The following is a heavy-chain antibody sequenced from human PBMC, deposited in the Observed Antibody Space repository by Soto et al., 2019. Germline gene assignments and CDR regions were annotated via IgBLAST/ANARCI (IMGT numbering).Heavy chain of an antibody. CDR2: IYSEGTT. CDR1: GFTFSSYA. J-gene: IGHJ6*02. V-gene: IGHV3-53*01. Sequence: GGSLRLSCAASGFTFSSYAMHWVRQAPGKGLEWVSVIYSEGTTYYADSVKGRFTISRDNSKNTLYLQMNSLRAEDTAVYYCARDPRGDSYGLYYNYDIVVWGQGTTGDVSS. D-gene: IGHD3-10*01. CDR3: ARDPRGDSYGLYYNYDIVV.